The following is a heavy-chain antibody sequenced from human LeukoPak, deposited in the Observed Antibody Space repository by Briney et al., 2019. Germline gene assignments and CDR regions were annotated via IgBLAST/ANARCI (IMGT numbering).Heavy chain of an antibody. D-gene: IGHD4-17*01. CDR1: RGSISSYF. CDR2: VYNSGNT. Sequence: SETLSLTCTVSRGSISSYFWSWIRQPPGKGLEGIGYVYNSGNTRYSPSLQRRVSMSVGTSKNQFSLKLGSVTAADTAIYYCARRAPTATGDLHWFDPWGQGTLVTVSS. V-gene: IGHV4-59*08. J-gene: IGHJ5*02. CDR3: ARRAPTATGDLHWFDP.